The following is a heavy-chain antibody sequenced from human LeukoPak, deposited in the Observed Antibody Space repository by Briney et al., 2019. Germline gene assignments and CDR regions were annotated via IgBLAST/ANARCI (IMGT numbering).Heavy chain of an antibody. CDR2: ISAFNGNT. Sequence: GASVKVSCKASGYTFTSYGISWVRQAPGQGLEWMGWISAFNGNTNYAQKLQGRVTMTTVTSTSTAYMELRSLRSDDTAVYYCARDGGSSSSVYYYYGMDVWGQGTTVTVSS. CDR3: ARDGGSSSSVYYYYGMDV. V-gene: IGHV1-18*01. J-gene: IGHJ6*02. CDR1: GYTFTSYG. D-gene: IGHD6-6*01.